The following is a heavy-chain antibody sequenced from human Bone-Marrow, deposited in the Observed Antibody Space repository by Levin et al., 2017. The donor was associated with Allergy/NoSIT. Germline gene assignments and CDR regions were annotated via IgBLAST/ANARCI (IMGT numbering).Heavy chain of an antibody. CDR1: GFTFSNYA. J-gene: IGHJ3*02. V-gene: IGHV3-30*18. CDR3: AKDLKGSGCYFGAFDI. Sequence: LSLTCAASGFTFSNYAMHWVRQAPGKGLEWVAVTSYDENDKYYRDSVKGRFNISRDNSKNTLYLQMNSLRAEDTAIYYCAKDLKGSGCYFGAFDIWGQGTMVTVSS. CDR2: TSYDENDK. D-gene: IGHD6-19*01.